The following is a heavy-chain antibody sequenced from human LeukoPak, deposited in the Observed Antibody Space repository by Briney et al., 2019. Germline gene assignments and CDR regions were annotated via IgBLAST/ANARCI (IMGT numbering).Heavy chain of an antibody. J-gene: IGHJ4*02. CDR2: ISSSSSTI. Sequence: PGGSLRLSCAASGFTFSSYGMHWVRQAPGKGLEWVSYISSSSSTIYYADSVKGRFTISRDNAKNSLYLQMNSLRAEDTAVYYCASSRDAYYDILTGLYYFDYWGQGTLVTVSS. D-gene: IGHD3-9*01. V-gene: IGHV3-48*01. CDR3: ASSRDAYYDILTGLYYFDY. CDR1: GFTFSSYG.